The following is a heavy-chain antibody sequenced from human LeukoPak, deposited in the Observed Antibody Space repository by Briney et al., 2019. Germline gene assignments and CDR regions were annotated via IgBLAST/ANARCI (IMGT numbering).Heavy chain of an antibody. Sequence: GGSLRLSCAASGFTFSSCDMSWVRQAPGKGLEWVSGISATGGITYYADSVKGRFTISRDNSKDTLYVQMNSLRAEDTAVYYCAKSGNNGGKRGGNDYWGQGTLVTVSS. V-gene: IGHV3-23*01. CDR2: ISATGGIT. D-gene: IGHD4-23*01. J-gene: IGHJ4*02. CDR3: AKSGNNGGKRGGNDY. CDR1: GFTFSSCD.